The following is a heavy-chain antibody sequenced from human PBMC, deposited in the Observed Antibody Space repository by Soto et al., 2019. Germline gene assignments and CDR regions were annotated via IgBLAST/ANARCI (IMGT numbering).Heavy chain of an antibody. CDR2: INTGNGHT. V-gene: IGHV1-3*04. D-gene: IGHD3-3*01. CDR1: GYTFTAYG. Sequence: GASVNVSCKASGYTFTAYGIHWVRQAPGQRLEWMGWINTGNGHTKYSQKFQGRVTITRDTSARTAYMELNSLRSEDTAVYYCASRRYDFWSGLDPWGQGTLVTVSS. J-gene: IGHJ5*02. CDR3: ASRRYDFWSGLDP.